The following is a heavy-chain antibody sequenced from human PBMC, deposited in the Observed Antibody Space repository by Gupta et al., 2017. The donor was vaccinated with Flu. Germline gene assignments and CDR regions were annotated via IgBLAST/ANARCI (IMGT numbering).Heavy chain of an antibody. D-gene: IGHD6-13*01. CDR3: NTDFGAPVGTWNYYYYMDV. CDR2: IKSKTAGGTT. J-gene: IGHJ6*03. V-gene: IGHV3-15*01. Sequence: EVQLVDSGGGLVKPGGSLRLSCAASGFTFSNAWMNWVRQAPGKGLEWVGRIKSKTAGGTTEYAAPVKDRFTISRDDSKNTLYLQMNSLKTEDTAVYYCNTDFGAPVGTWNYYYYMDVWGKGTTVTVSS. CDR1: GFTFSNAW.